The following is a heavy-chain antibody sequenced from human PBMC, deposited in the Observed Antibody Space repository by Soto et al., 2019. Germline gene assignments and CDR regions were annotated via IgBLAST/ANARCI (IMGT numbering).Heavy chain of an antibody. V-gene: IGHV3-64*04. Sequence: GGSLRLSCSASGFTFSSYAMHWVRQAPGKGLEYVSAISSNGGSTYYADSVKGRFTISRDNSKNTLYLQMNILRADDTAVYYCAKPHYDLWSGFSPLGGMDVWGLGTSVTVSS. CDR3: AKPHYDLWSGFSPLGGMDV. CDR2: ISSNGGST. D-gene: IGHD3-3*01. J-gene: IGHJ6*02. CDR1: GFTFSSYA.